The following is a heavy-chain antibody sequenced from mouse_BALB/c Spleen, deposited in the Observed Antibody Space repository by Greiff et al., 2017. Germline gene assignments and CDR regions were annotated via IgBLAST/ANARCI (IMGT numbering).Heavy chain of an antibody. D-gene: IGHD1-1*01. CDR2: IDPENGNT. J-gene: IGHJ2*01. CDR3: ARSYYVSSYDYFDY. Sequence: VQLKESGAELVRPGALVKLSCKASGFNIKDYYMHWVKQRPEQGLEWIGWIDPENGNTIYDPKFQGKASITADTSSNTAYLQLSSLTSEDTAVYYCARSYYVSSYDYFDYWGQGTTLTVSS. V-gene: IGHV14-1*02. CDR1: GFNIKDYY.